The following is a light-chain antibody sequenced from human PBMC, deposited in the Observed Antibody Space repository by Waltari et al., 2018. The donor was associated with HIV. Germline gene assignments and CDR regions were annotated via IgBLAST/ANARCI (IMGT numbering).Light chain of an antibody. J-gene: IGLJ2*01. Sequence: QSVLTQPPSASGTPGQRVTISCSGSSSNIGSNTVNWYQQLPGTAPKLLIYSNNLRPAGVPDRFSGCRSGTSASLAISGLQSEDEAYYYWAAWDDSLRGVFGGGTKLTVL. CDR2: SNN. CDR1: SSNIGSNT. V-gene: IGLV1-44*01. CDR3: AAWDDSLRGV.